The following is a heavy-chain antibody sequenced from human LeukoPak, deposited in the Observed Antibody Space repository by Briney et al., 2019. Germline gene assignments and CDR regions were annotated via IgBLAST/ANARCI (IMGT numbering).Heavy chain of an antibody. CDR3: ARANKRRDGYKVDY. D-gene: IGHD5-24*01. V-gene: IGHV4-59*01. CDR1: GGSISSYY. J-gene: IGHJ4*02. CDR2: IYYSGST. Sequence: PSETLSLTCTVSGGSISSYYWSWIRQPPGKGLEWIGYIYYSGSTNYNPSLKSRVTISVDTSKNQFSLKLSSVTAADTAVYYCARANKRRDGYKVDYWGQGTLVTVSS.